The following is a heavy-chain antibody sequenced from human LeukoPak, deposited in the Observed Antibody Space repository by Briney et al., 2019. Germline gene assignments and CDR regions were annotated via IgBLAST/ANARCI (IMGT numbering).Heavy chain of an antibody. CDR1: GGSIGSSNW. D-gene: IGHD3-10*01. Sequence: KSSETLSLTCAASGGSIGSSNWWSWVRQPPGKGLEWIGEIYHSGSTNYNPSLKSRVTISVDKSKNQFSLKLSSVTAADTAVYYCARRAQYYYGSGSYYKPLDYWGQGTLVTVSS. CDR2: IYHSGST. V-gene: IGHV4-4*02. J-gene: IGHJ4*02. CDR3: ARRAQYYYGSGSYYKPLDY.